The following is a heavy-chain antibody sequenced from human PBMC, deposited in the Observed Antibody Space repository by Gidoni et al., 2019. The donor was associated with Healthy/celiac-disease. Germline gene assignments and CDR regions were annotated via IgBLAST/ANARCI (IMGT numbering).Heavy chain of an antibody. CDR3: ASRQQWLVREGYYFDY. CDR2: ISSSGSTI. Sequence: QVQLVASGGGLVKPGGSLRLSCAASGFTFSDYYMSWIRQAPGKGLEWVSYISSSGSTIYDADSVKGRFTISRDNAKNSLYLQMNSLRAEDTAVYYCASRQQWLVREGYYFDYWGQGTLVTVSS. V-gene: IGHV3-11*01. J-gene: IGHJ4*02. D-gene: IGHD6-19*01. CDR1: GFTFSDYY.